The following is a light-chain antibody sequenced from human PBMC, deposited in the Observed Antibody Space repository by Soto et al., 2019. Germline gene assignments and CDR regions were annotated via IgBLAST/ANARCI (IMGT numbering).Light chain of an antibody. CDR1: SSDVGDFNY. J-gene: IGLJ2*01. V-gene: IGLV2-14*03. Sequence: QSALTQPASVSGSPGRSVTISCTGSSSDVGDFNYVSWYQHLPGRAPKLIIYDVTNRPSGISYRFSASKSGRTASLTISGLQAEDEADYSSSPTHVVFGGGTKVTVL. CDR2: DVT. CDR3: SPTHVV.